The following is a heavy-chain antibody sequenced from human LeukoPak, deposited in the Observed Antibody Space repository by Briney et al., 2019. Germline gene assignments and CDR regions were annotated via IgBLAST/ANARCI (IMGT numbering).Heavy chain of an antibody. D-gene: IGHD4-17*01. J-gene: IGHJ4*02. V-gene: IGHV4-59*08. CDR3: ARHARSDYANAKFDY. Sequence: SETLSLTCTVSGDSTSTYYWSWIRQPPGKGLEWIGYISNSVYTNYNPSLTGRVTMSVDTSKNQFSLKLTSVAAADTAVYYCARHARSDYANAKFDYWGQGALVTVSS. CDR2: ISNSVYT. CDR1: GDSTSTYY.